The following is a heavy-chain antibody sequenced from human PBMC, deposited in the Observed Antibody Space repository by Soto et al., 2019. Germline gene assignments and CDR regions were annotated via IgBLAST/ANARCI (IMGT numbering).Heavy chain of an antibody. V-gene: IGHV3-30*04. J-gene: IGHJ5*02. CDR2: ISYHGNTE. CDR3: ARVGLIFFRAANASYNWFEP. CDR1: GFTFSHYA. D-gene: IGHD6-25*01. Sequence: GGSLRLSCTASGFTFSHYAINWLRQTPGKGLEWVAYISYHGNTEKYADSVKGRFTISRDNYKKEVYLQMNSLRIEDTAVYYCARVGLIFFRAANASYNWFEPWGQGTLVTVSS.